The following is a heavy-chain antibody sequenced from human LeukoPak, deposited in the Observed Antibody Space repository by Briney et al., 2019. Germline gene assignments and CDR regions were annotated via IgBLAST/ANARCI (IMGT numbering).Heavy chain of an antibody. D-gene: IGHD3-10*02. V-gene: IGHV3-33*01. J-gene: IGHJ6*02. CDR3: ARDRSMTGDYYYYGMDV. CDR1: GFTFSSYG. Sequence: GGSLRLSCAASGFTFSSYGMHWVRQAPGKGLEWVAVIWYDGGNKYYADSVKGRFTISRDNSKNTLYLQMNSLRAEDTAVYYCARDRSMTGDYYYYGMDVWGQGTTVTVSS. CDR2: IWYDGGNK.